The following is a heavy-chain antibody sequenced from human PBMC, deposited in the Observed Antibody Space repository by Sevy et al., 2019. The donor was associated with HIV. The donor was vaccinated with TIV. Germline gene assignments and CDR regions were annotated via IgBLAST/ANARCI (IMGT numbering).Heavy chain of an antibody. V-gene: IGHV3-48*01. D-gene: IGHD2-15*01. Sequence: GGSLRLSCAASGFIFSNYYMTWVRQAPGKGLEWVSYISDRSDTISYADSVKGRFTNSRDNAKNALYLQMSSLRGEDTAVYYCARVRDRYCSGGSCYYGYFFDYWGQGTLVTVSS. J-gene: IGHJ4*02. CDR1: GFIFSNYY. CDR2: ISDRSDTI. CDR3: ARVRDRYCSGGSCYYGYFFDY.